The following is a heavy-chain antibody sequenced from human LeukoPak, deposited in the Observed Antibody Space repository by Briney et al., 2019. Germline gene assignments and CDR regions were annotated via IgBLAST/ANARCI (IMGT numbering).Heavy chain of an antibody. D-gene: IGHD2-2*01. CDR3: ARSLGYCSSTSCYPQEFDY. V-gene: IGHV4-4*09. J-gene: IGHJ4*02. CDR1: GGSTSSYY. CDR2: IYTSGST. Sequence: PSETLSLTCTVSGGSTSSYYWSWIRQPPGKGLEWIGYIYTSGSTNYNPSLKSRVTISVDTSKNQFSLKLSSVTAADTAVYYCARSLGYCSSTSCYPQEFDYWGQGTLVTVSS.